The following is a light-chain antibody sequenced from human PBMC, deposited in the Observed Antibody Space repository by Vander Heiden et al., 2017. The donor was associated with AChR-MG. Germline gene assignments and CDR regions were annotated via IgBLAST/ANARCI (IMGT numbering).Light chain of an antibody. CDR2: AAS. J-gene: IGKJ1*01. Sequence: DIQLTQSPSFLSASVGDRVIITCRASQAINSYLAWYQQKPGKAPNLLIYAASTLQSGVPSRFSGSGSGTEFTLTISSLQPEDFATYYCQQLNTNTWTFGQGTKVEIK. CDR1: QAINSY. V-gene: IGKV1-9*01. CDR3: QQLNTNTWT.